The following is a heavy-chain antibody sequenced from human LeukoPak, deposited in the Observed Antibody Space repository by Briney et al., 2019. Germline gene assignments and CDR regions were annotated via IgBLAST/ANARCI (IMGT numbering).Heavy chain of an antibody. V-gene: IGHV3-23*01. D-gene: IGHD5/OR15-5a*01. CDR3: ATGGEYDSVYTYFDY. CDR1: GFTFSSYA. Sequence: PGGSLRLSCAASGFTFSSYAMSWVRQAPGKGLEWVSAISGSGGSTYYADSVKGRFTISRDNAKNSLYLQMNSLRDEDTAVYYCATGGEYDSVYTYFDYWGQGTLVTVSS. J-gene: IGHJ4*02. CDR2: ISGSGGST.